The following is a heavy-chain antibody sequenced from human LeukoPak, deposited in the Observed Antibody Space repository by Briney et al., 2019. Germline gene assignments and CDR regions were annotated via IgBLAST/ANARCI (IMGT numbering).Heavy chain of an antibody. V-gene: IGHV3-23*01. CDR3: AKRGVVIRVILVGLHKEAYYFDS. Sequence: EGSLRLSCAVSGITLSNYGMSWVRQAPGKGLEWVAGISDSGGRTNYADSVKGRFTISRDNPKNTLYLQMNSLRAEDTAVYFCAKRGVVIRVILVGLHKEAYYFDSWGQGALVTVSS. J-gene: IGHJ4*02. CDR2: ISDSGGRT. D-gene: IGHD3-22*01. CDR1: GITLSNYG.